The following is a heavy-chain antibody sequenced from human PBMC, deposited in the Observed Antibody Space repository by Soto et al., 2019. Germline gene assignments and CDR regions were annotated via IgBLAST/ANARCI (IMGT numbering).Heavy chain of an antibody. Sequence: ASVKVSCKASGYTFTSYGISWVRQAPGQGLEWMGRISAHNGNTNYAQKLQGRVTMTTDTSTSTAYMELRSLRSDDTAVYYCARGRGRTDYYYYYYGMDVWGQGTTVTVSS. CDR1: GYTFTSYG. CDR3: ARGRGRTDYYYYYYGMDV. CDR2: ISAHNGNT. V-gene: IGHV1-18*01. J-gene: IGHJ6*02. D-gene: IGHD3-10*01.